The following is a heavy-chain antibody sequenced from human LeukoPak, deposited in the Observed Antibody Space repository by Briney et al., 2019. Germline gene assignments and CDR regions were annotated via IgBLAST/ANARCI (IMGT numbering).Heavy chain of an antibody. D-gene: IGHD1-26*01. V-gene: IGHV4-59*01. CDR2: IYYSGST. Sequence: SETLSLTCTVSGGSISSYYWSWIRQPPGKGLEWIGYIYYSGSTNYNPSLKSRVTISVDTSKNQFSLKLSSVTAADTAVYYCARDSVGATFRWFDPWGQGTLVTVSS. J-gene: IGHJ5*02. CDR3: ARDSVGATFRWFDP. CDR1: GGSISSYY.